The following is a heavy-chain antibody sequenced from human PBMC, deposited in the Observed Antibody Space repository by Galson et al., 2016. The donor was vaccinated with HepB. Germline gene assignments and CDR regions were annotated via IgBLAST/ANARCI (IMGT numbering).Heavy chain of an antibody. J-gene: IGHJ3*02. Sequence: ETLSLTCTVSGGSISSYYWSWIRQPPGKGLEWIGCIYYSGSTNYNPSLKSRVTISVDTSKNQFSLKLSSVTAADTAVYYCARASPRDSSGWYPDAFDIWGQGTMVTVSS. CDR3: ARASPRDSSGWYPDAFDI. CDR1: GGSISSYY. D-gene: IGHD6-19*01. CDR2: IYYSGST. V-gene: IGHV4-59*01.